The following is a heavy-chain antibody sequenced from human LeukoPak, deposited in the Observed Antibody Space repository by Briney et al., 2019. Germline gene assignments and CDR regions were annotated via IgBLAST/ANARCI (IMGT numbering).Heavy chain of an antibody. CDR1: GYSFTSYW. CDR2: IYPGDSDT. D-gene: IGHD6-19*01. J-gene: IGHJ5*02. V-gene: IGHV5-51*01. Sequence: GESLKISCMGSGYSFTSYWIGWVRQMPGKGLEWMGIIYPGDSDTRCSPSFQGQVTISADKSISTAYLQWSSLKASDTAMYYCARHRGSSGWYDKGRTNWFDPWGQGTLVTVSS. CDR3: ARHRGSSGWYDKGRTNWFDP.